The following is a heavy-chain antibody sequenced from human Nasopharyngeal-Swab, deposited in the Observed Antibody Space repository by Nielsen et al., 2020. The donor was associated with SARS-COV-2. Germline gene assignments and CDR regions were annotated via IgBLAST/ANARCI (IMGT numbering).Heavy chain of an antibody. Sequence: GESLKISCAASGFPFSNAWMSWVRQAPGKGLEWVGRIKSKTDGGTTDYAAPVKGRFTISRDDSKNTLYLQMNSLKTEDTAVYYCTTQSPSLTIFGVPHDAFDIWGQGTMVTVSS. CDR3: TTQSPSLTIFGVPHDAFDI. J-gene: IGHJ3*02. V-gene: IGHV3-15*01. CDR2: IKSKTDGGTT. CDR1: GFPFSNAW. D-gene: IGHD3-3*01.